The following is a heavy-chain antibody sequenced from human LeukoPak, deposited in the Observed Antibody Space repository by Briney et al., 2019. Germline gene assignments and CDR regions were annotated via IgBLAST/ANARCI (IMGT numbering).Heavy chain of an antibody. D-gene: IGHD2-2*01. Sequence: GASVKVSCKASGGTFSSYAISWVRQAPGQGLEWMGGIIPIFGTANYAQKFQGRVTITTDESTSTAYMELSSLRSEDTAVYYCARGVGQHPAPYYYYYYMDVWGKGTTVTVSS. CDR1: GGTFSSYA. CDR2: IIPIFGTA. CDR3: ARGVGQHPAPYYYYYYMDV. J-gene: IGHJ6*03. V-gene: IGHV1-69*05.